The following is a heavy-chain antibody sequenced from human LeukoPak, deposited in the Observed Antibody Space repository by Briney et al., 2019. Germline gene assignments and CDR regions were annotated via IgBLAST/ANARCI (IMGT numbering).Heavy chain of an antibody. D-gene: IGHD1-1*01. Sequence: GGSLRLSCAASGFTFSNYAMNWVRQAPGKGLEWVSAISGSGGTTYYADSVKGRFTISRDNTKDSLYLQMNSLRADDTAVYYCASLWDDGYWGQGTLVTVSS. CDR3: ASLWDDGY. CDR2: ISGSGGTT. V-gene: IGHV3-23*01. J-gene: IGHJ4*02. CDR1: GFTFSNYA.